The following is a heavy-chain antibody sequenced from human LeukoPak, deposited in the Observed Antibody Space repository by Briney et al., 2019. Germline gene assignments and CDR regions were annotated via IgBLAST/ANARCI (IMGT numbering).Heavy chain of an antibody. D-gene: IGHD3-3*01. CDR2: IYYSGST. V-gene: IGHV4-59*01. J-gene: IGHJ4*02. Sequence: PSETLSLTCTVSGGSISSYYWSWIRQPPGKGLEWIGYIYYSGSTNYNPSLKSRVTISVDTSKNQFSPKLSSVTAADTAVYYCARVGDFWSGQELDYWGQGTLVTVSS. CDR3: ARVGDFWSGQELDY. CDR1: GGSISSYY.